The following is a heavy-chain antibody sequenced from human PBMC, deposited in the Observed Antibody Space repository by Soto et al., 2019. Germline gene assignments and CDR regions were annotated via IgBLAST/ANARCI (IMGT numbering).Heavy chain of an antibody. D-gene: IGHD3-3*01. J-gene: IGHJ3*02. CDR3: ARGFPSHTGLEWLFYRNFAFDI. V-gene: IGHV4-30-4*01. CDR1: GGSISSGDYY. Sequence: PSETLSLTCTVPGGSISSGDYYWSWIRQPPGKGLEWIGYIYYSGSTYYNPSLKSRVTISVDTSKNQFSLKLSSVTAADTAVYYCARGFPSHTGLEWLFYRNFAFDIWGQGTMVTVSS. CDR2: IYYSGST.